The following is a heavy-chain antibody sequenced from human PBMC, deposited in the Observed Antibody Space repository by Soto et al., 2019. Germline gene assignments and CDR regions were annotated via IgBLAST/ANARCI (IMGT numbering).Heavy chain of an antibody. D-gene: IGHD3-22*01. CDR3: AKVGPYYYDSSQSPHDAFDI. CDR2: ISGSGGST. J-gene: IGHJ3*02. Sequence: PGGSLRLSCAASGFTFSSDAMSWVLQAPGKGLEWVSAISGSGGSTYYADSVKGRFTISRDNSKNTLYLQMNSLRAEDTAVYYCAKVGPYYYDSSQSPHDAFDIWGQGTMVTVAS. CDR1: GFTFSSDA. V-gene: IGHV3-23*01.